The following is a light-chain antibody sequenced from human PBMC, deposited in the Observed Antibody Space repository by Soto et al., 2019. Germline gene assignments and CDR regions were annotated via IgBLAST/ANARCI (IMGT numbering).Light chain of an antibody. J-gene: IGKJ1*01. CDR1: QSVSSN. CDR3: QQYGSSPTWT. CDR2: GAS. Sequence: EIVMTQSPATLSVSPCERATLSCSASQSVSSNLAWYQQKPGQAPRLLIYGASTRATGIPARFSGSGSGTDFTLTISRLEPEDFAVYYCQQYGSSPTWTFGQGTKVDI. V-gene: IGKV3-15*01.